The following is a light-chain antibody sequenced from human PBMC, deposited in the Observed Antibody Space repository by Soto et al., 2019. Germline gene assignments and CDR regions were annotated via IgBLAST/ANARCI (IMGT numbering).Light chain of an antibody. J-gene: IGLJ1*01. CDR3: AAWDDSLSGHFV. CDR1: SSNIGPNT. V-gene: IGLV1-44*01. CDR2: NNN. Sequence: QSVLTQPPSASGTPGQGVTISCSGSSSNIGPNTVSWYQHHPGTAPKLLIYNNNQRPSGVTDRFSGSKSGTSASLAISGLQAEYEADYYCAAWDDSLSGHFVFGTGTKVTVL.